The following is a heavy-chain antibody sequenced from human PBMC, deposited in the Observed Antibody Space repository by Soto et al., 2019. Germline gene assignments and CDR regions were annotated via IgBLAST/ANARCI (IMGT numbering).Heavy chain of an antibody. CDR3: AKDGFGELCGVNY. CDR1: GFTFSSYS. D-gene: IGHD3-10*01. CDR2: ISGTGSSI. J-gene: IGHJ4*02. Sequence: GGSLRLSCAASGFTFSSYSINWVRQAPGKGLEWVSSISGTGSSIYYADSVKGRFTISRDNSKNTLYLQMNSLRAEDTAVYYCAKDGFGELCGVNYWGQGTMVTVSS. V-gene: IGHV3-23*01.